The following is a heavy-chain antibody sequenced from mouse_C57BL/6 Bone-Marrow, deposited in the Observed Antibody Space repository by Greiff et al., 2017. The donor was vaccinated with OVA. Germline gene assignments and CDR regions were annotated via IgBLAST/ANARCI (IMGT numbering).Heavy chain of an antibody. CDR2: IWSGGST. CDR3: ASAYYSNYEAWFAY. D-gene: IGHD2-5*01. J-gene: IGHJ3*01. Sequence: VKLMESGPGLVQPSQSLSITCTVSGFSLTSYGVHWVRQSPGKGLEWLGVIWSGGSTDYNAAFISRLSISKDNSKSQVFFKMNSLQADDTAIYYCASAYYSNYEAWFAYWGQGTLVTVSA. V-gene: IGHV2-2*01. CDR1: GFSLTSYG.